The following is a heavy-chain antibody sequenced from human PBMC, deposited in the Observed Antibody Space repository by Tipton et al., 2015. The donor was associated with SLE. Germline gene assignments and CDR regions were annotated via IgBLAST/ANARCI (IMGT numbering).Heavy chain of an antibody. CDR2: IWFDGSNK. CDR3: ARGGLTYGYYYYMDV. D-gene: IGHD2-21*02. J-gene: IGHJ6*03. CDR1: GFTFSTYG. Sequence: SLRLSCAASGFTFSTYGMHWVRQAPGKGLEWVAVIWFDGSNKYYADSVKGRFTISRDNSKNTLYLQMNSLRAADTAVYYCARGGLTYGYYYYMDVWGKGTTVTVSS. V-gene: IGHV3-33*01.